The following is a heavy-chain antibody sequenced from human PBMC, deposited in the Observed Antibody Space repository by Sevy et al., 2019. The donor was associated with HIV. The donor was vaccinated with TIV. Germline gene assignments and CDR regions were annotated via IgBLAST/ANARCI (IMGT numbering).Heavy chain of an antibody. CDR3: ARLRWDLVVVPGATPGCYFDQ. Sequence: SETLSLTCTVSGDYINTYYWSWIRQPPGKGLEWIGYVSASGSTNYNPSLKSRGTISLDTSRNQVSLKVTSVTAADAAVYYCARLRWDLVVVPGATPGCYFDQWGQGTLVTVSS. D-gene: IGHD2-2*01. CDR1: GDYINTYY. V-gene: IGHV4-59*08. J-gene: IGHJ4*02. CDR2: VSASGST.